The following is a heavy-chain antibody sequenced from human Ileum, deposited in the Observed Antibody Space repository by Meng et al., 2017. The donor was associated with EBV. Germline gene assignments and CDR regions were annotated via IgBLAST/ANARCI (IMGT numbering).Heavy chain of an antibody. V-gene: IGHV4-4*02. Sequence: QVQRQESGPRLVKPSGTVSPTCAVSGGSIIRSKWWSWVRQSPGTGLEWIGEIYHHGTTNYNPSLKSRVTISVDTSKNKFFLNLTSLTAADTAVYYCARLDSSGYYFGGWFDPWGQGILVTVSS. D-gene: IGHD3-22*01. CDR2: IYHHGTT. CDR1: GGSIIRSKW. CDR3: ARLDSSGYYFGGWFDP. J-gene: IGHJ5*02.